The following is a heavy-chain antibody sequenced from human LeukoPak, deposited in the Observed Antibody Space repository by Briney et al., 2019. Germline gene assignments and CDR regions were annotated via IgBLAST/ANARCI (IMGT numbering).Heavy chain of an antibody. CDR1: GFTFSSYS. D-gene: IGHD6-19*01. J-gene: IGHJ4*02. CDR2: ISSSSSYI. Sequence: GGSLRLSCVASGFTFSSYSMNWVRQAPGKGLEWVSFISSSSSYIYYADSVKGRFTVSRDNAKNSLYLQMNSLRAEDTAVYYCARGPWSSGWYFDYWGQGTLVTVSS. V-gene: IGHV3-21*01. CDR3: ARGPWSSGWYFDY.